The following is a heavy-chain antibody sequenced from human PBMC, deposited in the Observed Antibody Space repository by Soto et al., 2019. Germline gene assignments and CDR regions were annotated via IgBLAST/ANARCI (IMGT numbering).Heavy chain of an antibody. CDR1: GVTVSSSY. CDR3: AREQDTYEQAVYDS. V-gene: IGHV3-66*01. CDR2: IYSGGST. Sequence: PGGSLRLSCAASGVTVSSSYMSWVRQAPGKGLEWVSVIYSGGSTYYADSVKGRFTISRDNAKNTLYLQMNSLRAEDTAMYYCAREQDTYEQAVYDSWGQGTLVTVSS. D-gene: IGHD2-15*01. J-gene: IGHJ4*02.